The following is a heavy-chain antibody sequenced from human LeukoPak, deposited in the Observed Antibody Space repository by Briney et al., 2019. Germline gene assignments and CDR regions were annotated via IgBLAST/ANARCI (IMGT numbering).Heavy chain of an antibody. CDR3: ARGVAVAGRSVVDY. V-gene: IGHV1-3*04. CDR1: GYTFTRNP. D-gene: IGHD6-19*01. CDR2: INTGNGDT. J-gene: IGHJ4*02. Sequence: ASVKVSCKTSGYTFTRNPIHWVRQAPGQSLEWVAWINTGNGDTKCSQKFQGRVSITRDTSTSTVYMELSSLRSEDTAVYYCARGVAVAGRSVVDYWGQGTLVTVSS.